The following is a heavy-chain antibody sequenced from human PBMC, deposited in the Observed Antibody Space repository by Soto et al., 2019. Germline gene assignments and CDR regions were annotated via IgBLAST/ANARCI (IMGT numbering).Heavy chain of an antibody. V-gene: IGHV4-30-4*01. Sequence: PSETLSLTCTVSGGSVTSDEDYWTWIRQSPGKGLEWIGYISNSGSTGYNPSLKTRLPMSVDRSKNQFTLRLTSVTAADTAVYFCATESGSTYGYFDHWGQGTQVT. CDR3: ATESGSTYGYFDH. J-gene: IGHJ4*02. CDR1: GGSVTSDEDY. D-gene: IGHD5-18*01. CDR2: ISNSGST.